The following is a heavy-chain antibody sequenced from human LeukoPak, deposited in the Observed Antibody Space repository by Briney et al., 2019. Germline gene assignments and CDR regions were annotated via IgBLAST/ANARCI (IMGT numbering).Heavy chain of an antibody. CDR2: ISSSGTTI. D-gene: IGHD6-13*01. Sequence: GGSLRLSCAASGFTFSSYEMNWVRQAPGKGLEWVSYISSSGTTIYYADSVKGRFTISKDNAKNSLYLQMNSLRAEDTAVYYCARQSRQQLASDYWGQGTLVTVSS. CDR3: ARQSRQQLASDY. V-gene: IGHV3-48*03. CDR1: GFTFSSYE. J-gene: IGHJ4*02.